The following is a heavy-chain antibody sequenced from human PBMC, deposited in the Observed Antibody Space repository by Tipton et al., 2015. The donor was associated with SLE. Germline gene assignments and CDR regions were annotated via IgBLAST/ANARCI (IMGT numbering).Heavy chain of an antibody. Sequence: TLSLTCAVYGGSFSGYYWSWIRQPPGKGLEWIGEINHSRSTNYNPSLKSRVTISVDTSKNQFSLKLSSVTAADTAVYYCARGTRGVIYYWGQGTLVTVSS. CDR3: ARGTRGVIYY. CDR2: INHSRST. J-gene: IGHJ4*02. CDR1: GGSFSGYY. V-gene: IGHV4-34*01. D-gene: IGHD3-10*01.